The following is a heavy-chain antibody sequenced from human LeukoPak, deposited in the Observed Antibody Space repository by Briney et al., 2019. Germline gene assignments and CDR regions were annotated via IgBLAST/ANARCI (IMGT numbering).Heavy chain of an antibody. Sequence: SVKVSCKASGDTFSRYAINWVRQAPGQGPEWMGRITPFLGIANYPQKFQGRVTITADESTTTDYMELSSLRSEDTAVYYCAREACREVGLMWPRLGGQDCRYDHWGQGTLVTVSS. CDR2: ITPFLGIA. V-gene: IGHV1-69*04. CDR3: AREACREVGLMWPRLGGQDCRYDH. J-gene: IGHJ4*02. D-gene: IGHD3-16*01. CDR1: GDTFSRYA.